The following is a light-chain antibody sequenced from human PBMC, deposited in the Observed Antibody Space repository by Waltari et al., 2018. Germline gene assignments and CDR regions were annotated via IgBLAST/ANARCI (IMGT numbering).Light chain of an antibody. Sequence: EIVLTQSPGTLSLSPGDRAILSCRASQSVSKSLAWYQQKPGQAPRLLILGASSRATGIPDRFSGSGSGTDLSLTISRVEPEDFAVYYCQQYVSLPATFGQGTKVEIE. CDR3: QQYVSLPAT. CDR2: GAS. V-gene: IGKV3-20*01. CDR1: QSVSKS. J-gene: IGKJ1*01.